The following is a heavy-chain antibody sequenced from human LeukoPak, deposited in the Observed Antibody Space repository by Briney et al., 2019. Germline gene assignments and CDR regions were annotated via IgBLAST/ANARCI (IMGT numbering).Heavy chain of an antibody. V-gene: IGHV4-34*01. Sequence: SETLSLTCAVYGGSFSGYYWSWIRQPPGKGLEWLGEINHSGSTKYNPCLKSRVTISVDTSNNQLHLTLSSVTAADTAVYYCASSQLYCSSTSCDIYALDIWGQGTMVTVSS. CDR1: GGSFSGYY. CDR3: ASSQLYCSSTSCDIYALDI. D-gene: IGHD2-2*02. J-gene: IGHJ3*02. CDR2: INHSGST.